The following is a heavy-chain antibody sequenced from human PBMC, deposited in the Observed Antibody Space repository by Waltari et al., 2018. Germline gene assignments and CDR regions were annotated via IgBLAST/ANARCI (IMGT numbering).Heavy chain of an antibody. V-gene: IGHV3-21*01. CDR2: ITSSGSRI. CDR3: ARDHASGGDSQPY. CDR1: GFMFSLYN. Sequence: EVQLVESGGGLVKPGGSLRLSCAASGFMFSLYNMNWVRQAPGKAREVVLSITSSGSRINYEAEVKGRFTISRDNGKTSLYLQMNSLRAEDTAMYYCARDHASGGDSQPYWGQGTLVTVSS. D-gene: IGHD2-21*02. J-gene: IGHJ4*02.